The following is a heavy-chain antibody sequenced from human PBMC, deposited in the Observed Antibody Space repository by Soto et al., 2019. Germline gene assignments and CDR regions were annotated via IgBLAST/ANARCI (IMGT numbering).Heavy chain of an antibody. J-gene: IGHJ4*02. V-gene: IGHV1-69*06. D-gene: IGHD3-16*01. CDR2: LIPLSGTT. CDR3: ARGPTGGYRFDS. CDR1: GGTFSGHA. Sequence: QVQLVQSGAEVKKPGSSVKVSCEASGGTFSGHAISWVPQAPGQGPEWMGGLIPLSGTTQHAQNFQHSHTITADKSTSSAYLELASLRFDDTAIYCCARGPTGGYRFDSCGQGTLVTVSS.